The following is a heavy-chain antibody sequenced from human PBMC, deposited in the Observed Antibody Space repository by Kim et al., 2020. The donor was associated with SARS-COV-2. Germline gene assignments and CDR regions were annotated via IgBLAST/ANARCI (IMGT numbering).Heavy chain of an antibody. CDR1: GFTFSSYG. J-gene: IGHJ4*02. V-gene: IGHV3-33*01. CDR3: ARYVTGYNSGPSWY. D-gene: IGHD6-19*01. Sequence: GGSLRLSCAASGFTFSSYGMHWVRQAPGKGLEWVAVIWYDGSNKYYADSVKGRFTISRDNSKSTLDLQMNSLRAEDTAVYYCARYVTGYNSGPSWYWGQGTLVTVSS. CDR2: IWYDGSNK.